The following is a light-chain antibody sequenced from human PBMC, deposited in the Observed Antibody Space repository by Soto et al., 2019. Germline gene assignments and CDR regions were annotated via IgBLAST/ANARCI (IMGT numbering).Light chain of an antibody. CDR1: QSITSY. Sequence: DIQITQSPSSLSASVGDRVTITCRASQSITSYLNWYQQTPGRAPKLLIYAASSSQNGVPSRFSGSGSGTDFTLTISSLQPEDFASYYCQQSFSNPWTFGQGTKVDIK. J-gene: IGKJ1*01. CDR3: QQSFSNPWT. V-gene: IGKV1-39*01. CDR2: AAS.